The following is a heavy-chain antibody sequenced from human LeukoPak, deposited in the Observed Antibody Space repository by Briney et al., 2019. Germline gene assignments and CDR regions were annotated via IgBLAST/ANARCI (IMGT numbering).Heavy chain of an antibody. D-gene: IGHD3-3*01. J-gene: IGHJ4*02. V-gene: IGHV3-7*01. CDR2: IKQDGSEK. CDR1: GFTFSSYW. CDR3: ARGPRRHYDFWSGYYQDY. Sequence: PGGSLRLSCAASGFTFSSYWMSWVRQAPGKGLEWVANIKQDGSEKYYVDSVKGRFTISRDNAKNSLYLQMNSLRAEDTAVYHCARGPRRHYDFWSGYYQDYWGQGTLVTVSS.